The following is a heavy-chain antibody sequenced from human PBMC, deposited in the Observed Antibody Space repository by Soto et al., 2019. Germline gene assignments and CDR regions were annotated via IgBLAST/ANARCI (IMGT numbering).Heavy chain of an antibody. J-gene: IGHJ4*02. CDR3: ARDPQGSYWGGGFDY. Sequence: QVQLVQSVAEVKKPGSSVKVSCKASGGTFSSYAISWVRQAPGQGLEWMGGIIPIFGTANYAQKIQGRVTITADESTSTAYMELSSLRSEDTAVYYCARDPQGSYWGGGFDYWGQGTLVTVSS. D-gene: IGHD1-26*01. CDR1: GGTFSSYA. V-gene: IGHV1-69*01. CDR2: IIPIFGTA.